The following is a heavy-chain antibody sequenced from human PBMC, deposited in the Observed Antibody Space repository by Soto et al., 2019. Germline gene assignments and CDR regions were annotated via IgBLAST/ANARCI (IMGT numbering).Heavy chain of an antibody. CDR2: IDPSDSQT. Sequence: ESLRLHWNGSWCSCADFRITRVRQKPRKGLEWMGRIDPSDSQTYYSPSFRGHVTISVTKSITTVFLQWSSLRASDTAMYYCARQIYDSDTGPSFPYCFDSWGQGTLVTVSS. V-gene: IGHV5-10-1*01. D-gene: IGHD3-22*01. CDR1: WCSCADFR. CDR3: ARQIYDSDTGPSFPYCFDS. J-gene: IGHJ5*01.